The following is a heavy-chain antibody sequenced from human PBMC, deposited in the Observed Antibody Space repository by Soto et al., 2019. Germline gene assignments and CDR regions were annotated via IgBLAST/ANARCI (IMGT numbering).Heavy chain of an antibody. CDR2: IYSGGST. CDR3: AREAAASDYYYGMDV. V-gene: IGHV3-53*01. Sequence: GGSLRLSCAASGFTVSSNYMSWVRQAPGKGLEWVSVIYSGGSTYYADSVKGRFTISRDNSKNTLYLQMNSLRAEDTAVYYCAREAAASDYYYGMDVWGQGTTVTVSS. CDR1: GFTVSSNY. J-gene: IGHJ6*02. D-gene: IGHD6-13*01.